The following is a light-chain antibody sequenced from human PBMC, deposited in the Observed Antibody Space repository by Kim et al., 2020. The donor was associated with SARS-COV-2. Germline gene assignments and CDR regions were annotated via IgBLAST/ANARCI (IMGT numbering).Light chain of an antibody. CDR1: SSDVGSTNY. CDR3: SSYTTTSTLV. CDR2: DVT. Sequence: LTQPASVSGSPGQSITISCTGTSSDVGSTNYVSWYQQHPGKAPKLMIYDVTNRPSGVSNRFYGYKSGNTASLTISGLQAEDEADYYCSSYTTTSTLVFGTGTKVTVL. J-gene: IGLJ1*01. V-gene: IGLV2-14*01.